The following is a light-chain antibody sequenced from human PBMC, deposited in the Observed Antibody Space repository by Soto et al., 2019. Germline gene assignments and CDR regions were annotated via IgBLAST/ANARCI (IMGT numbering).Light chain of an antibody. Sequence: QSVLTQPPSASGTPGQRVTISCSGGSYNVGKNLVYWYQQRPGTAPKLIIFKNNQRPSVVPDRFSGSNSGSSASLAISGLRSEDEADYFCAAWDDSLSAWVFGGGTKLTVL. CDR1: SYNVGKNL. V-gene: IGLV1-47*01. J-gene: IGLJ3*02. CDR2: KNN. CDR3: AAWDDSLSAWV.